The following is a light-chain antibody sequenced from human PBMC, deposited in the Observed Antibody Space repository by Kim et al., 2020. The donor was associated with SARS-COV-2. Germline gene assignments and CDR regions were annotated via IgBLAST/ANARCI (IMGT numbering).Light chain of an antibody. CDR3: NSRDNTGSHLYV. V-gene: IGLV3-19*01. Sequence: GQTVRITCQGDSLRTYYASWDQQKPGQAPVLVIYGKNSRPSGIPDRFSGSNSGNTASLTITGAQAEDEGDYFCNSRDNTGSHLYVFGPGTKVTVL. CDR1: SLRTYY. CDR2: GKN. J-gene: IGLJ1*01.